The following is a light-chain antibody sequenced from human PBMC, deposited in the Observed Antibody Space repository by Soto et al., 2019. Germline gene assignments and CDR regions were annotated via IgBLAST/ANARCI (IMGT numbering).Light chain of an antibody. J-gene: IGLJ1*01. V-gene: IGLV2-14*01. CDR1: SSDGGGYNY. CDR2: DVS. CDR3: STYTTSNTRQIV. Sequence: QSVLTQPASVSGAPGQSITISCTGNSSDGGGYNYFSWYQQHPGKAPKFMIYDVSNRPSGVSNRFSGSKSGNTASLTISGLQAEDEADYYCSTYTTSNTRQIVFGTGTKVTVL.